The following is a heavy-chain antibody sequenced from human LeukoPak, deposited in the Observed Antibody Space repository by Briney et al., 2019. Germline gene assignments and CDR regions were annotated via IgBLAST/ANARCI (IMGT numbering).Heavy chain of an antibody. J-gene: IGHJ4*02. V-gene: IGHV3-48*03. CDR3: ARDSSTWY. Sequence: GGSLRLSCAASGFTFSSYEMNWVRQAPGKGLEWVSYISSSGSTKYYAGSVKGRFTISRDNAKNSLYLQMNSLRAEDTAVYYCARDSSTWYWGQGTLVTVSS. D-gene: IGHD6-13*01. CDR2: ISSSGSTK. CDR1: GFTFSSYE.